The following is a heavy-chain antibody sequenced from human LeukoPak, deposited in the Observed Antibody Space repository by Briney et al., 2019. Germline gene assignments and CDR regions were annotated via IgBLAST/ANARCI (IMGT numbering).Heavy chain of an antibody. J-gene: IGHJ5*02. CDR3: ARSFWFLEWLEGLDWFDP. Sequence: ASVKVSCKASGYTFTGYYMHWVRQAPGRGLEWMGWINPNSGGTNYAQKFQGRVTMTRDTSISTAYMELSRLRSDDTAVYYCARSFWFLEWLEGLDWFDPWGQGTLVTVSS. V-gene: IGHV1-2*02. CDR2: INPNSGGT. CDR1: GYTFTGYY. D-gene: IGHD3-3*01.